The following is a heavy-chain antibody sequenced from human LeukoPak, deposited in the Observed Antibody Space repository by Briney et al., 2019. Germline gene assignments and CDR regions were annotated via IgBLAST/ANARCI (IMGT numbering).Heavy chain of an antibody. CDR2: IYYTGST. J-gene: IGHJ4*02. V-gene: IGHV4-61*01. D-gene: IGHD5-18*01. CDR1: GGSVSSVIYY. Sequence: PSETLSLTCSVSGGSVSSVIYYWSWIRQPPGKGLEWVGYIYYTGSTNNPSLKSRVTKSVDTSQNQFSLRLSSVTAADTAVYYCARGYSNGDLFDYWGQGTLVTVSS. CDR3: ARGYSNGDLFDY.